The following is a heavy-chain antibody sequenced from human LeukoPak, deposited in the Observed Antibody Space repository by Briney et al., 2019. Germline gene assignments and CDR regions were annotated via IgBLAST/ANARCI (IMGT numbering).Heavy chain of an antibody. V-gene: IGHV3-23*01. CDR2: ISGSGDNT. J-gene: IGHJ5*02. CDR1: GFTLSSYA. CDR3: AKDPHGDYGGEWFDP. D-gene: IGHD4-17*01. Sequence: PGGSLRLSCAASGFTLSSYAMNWVRQAPGKGLEWISSISGSGDNTYYADSVKGRFTISRDNSKNTLYLQMNSLRAEDTAVYYCAKDPHGDYGGEWFDPWGQGTLVTVSS.